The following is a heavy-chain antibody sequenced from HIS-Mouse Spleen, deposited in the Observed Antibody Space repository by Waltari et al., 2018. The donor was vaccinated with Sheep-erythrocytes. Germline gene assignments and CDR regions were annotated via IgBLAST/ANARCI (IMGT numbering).Heavy chain of an antibody. CDR1: GFTFSSFS. CDR3: ARDSMGHDAFDI. J-gene: IGHJ3*02. Sequence: EVQLVESGGGLVKPGGSLRLSCAASGFTFSSFSLNWVCQAPGKGLEWVSSISSSSSYIYYADSVKGRFTISRDNAKNSLYLQMNSLRAEDTAVYYCARDSMGHDAFDIWGQGTMVTVSS. V-gene: IGHV3-21*01. D-gene: IGHD3-10*01. CDR2: ISSSSSYI.